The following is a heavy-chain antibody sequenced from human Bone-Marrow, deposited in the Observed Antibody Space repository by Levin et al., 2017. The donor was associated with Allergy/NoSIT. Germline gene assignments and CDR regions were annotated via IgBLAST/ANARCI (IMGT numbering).Heavy chain of an antibody. CDR1: GFTVSNNH. J-gene: IGHJ4*02. CDR3: ARVYKRCLLLG. Sequence: GGSLRLSCAASGFTVSNNHMSWVRQVAGKGLECVGGIYSGGSTYNADSVKGRFTISRDNSKNTVYLEMNSLRVEDTAVYYCARVYKRCLLLGWGQATLVTVSS. D-gene: IGHD3-10*01. V-gene: IGHV3-66*01. CDR2: IYSGGST.